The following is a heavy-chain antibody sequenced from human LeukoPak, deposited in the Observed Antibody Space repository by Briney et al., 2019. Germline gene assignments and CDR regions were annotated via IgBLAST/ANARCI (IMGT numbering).Heavy chain of an antibody. V-gene: IGHV3-30-3*01. J-gene: IGHJ4*02. CDR3: ARANLRLTAPGM. CDR2: ISYDGSNK. CDR1: GFTFSSYA. Sequence: PGGSLRLSCAASGFTFSSYAMHWVRQAPGKGLEWVAVISYDGSNKYYADSVKGRFTISRDNSKNTLYLQMNSLRAEDTAVYYCARANLRLTAPGMWGQGTLVTVSS. D-gene: IGHD3-3*01.